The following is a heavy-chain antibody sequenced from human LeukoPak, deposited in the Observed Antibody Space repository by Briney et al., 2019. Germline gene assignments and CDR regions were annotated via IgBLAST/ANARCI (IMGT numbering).Heavy chain of an antibody. Sequence: GASVKVSCKASGYTFTGYYMHWVRQAPGQGLEWMGWINPNRGDTKYAPKFQGGVTMTRDTSISTAYMEVSRLRFDDTAVYYCVRGGSAWHYWGQGTLVTVSS. CDR1: GYTFTGYY. D-gene: IGHD6-19*01. J-gene: IGHJ4*02. V-gene: IGHV1-2*02. CDR3: VRGGSAWHY. CDR2: INPNRGDT.